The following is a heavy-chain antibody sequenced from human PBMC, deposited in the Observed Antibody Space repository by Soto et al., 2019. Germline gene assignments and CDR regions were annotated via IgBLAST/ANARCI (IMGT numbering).Heavy chain of an antibody. CDR2: IKSKTDGGTT. V-gene: IGHV3-15*01. D-gene: IGHD5-12*01. CDR3: TTGSGHDTHYFDY. J-gene: IGHJ4*02. CDR1: GFTFSNAW. Sequence: EVQLVESGGGLVKPGGSLRLSCAASGFTFSNAWMSWVRQAPGKGLEWVGRIKSKTDGGTTDYAAPVKGRFTISRDDSKNTLYLQMNSLKTEDTAVYYCTTGSGHDTHYFDYWGQGTLVTVSS.